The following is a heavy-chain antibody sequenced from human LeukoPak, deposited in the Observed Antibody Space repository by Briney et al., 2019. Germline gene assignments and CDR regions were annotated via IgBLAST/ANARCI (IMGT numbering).Heavy chain of an antibody. Sequence: GRSLRLSCAASGFTFSSYGMHWVRQAPGKGLEWVANIKQDGSEKYYVDSVKGRFTISRDNAKNSLYLQMNSLRVEDTAVYYCARRYCSGGSCYQYFDYWGQGTLVTVSS. D-gene: IGHD2-15*01. V-gene: IGHV3-7*01. CDR2: IKQDGSEK. CDR3: ARRYCSGGSCYQYFDY. CDR1: GFTFSSYG. J-gene: IGHJ4*02.